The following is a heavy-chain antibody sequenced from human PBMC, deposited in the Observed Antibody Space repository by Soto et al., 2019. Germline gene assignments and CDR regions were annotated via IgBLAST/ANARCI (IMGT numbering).Heavy chain of an antibody. CDR3: ARVDGVPMGPHYLYYYGMDV. V-gene: IGHV5-51*01. D-gene: IGHD3-10*01. Sequence: PGEALKISCKGSGYSFTSSWFGWVRQMPGKGLEWMGIIYPGDSDTRYSPSFQGQVTISADKSISTAYLQWSSLKASDTAMYYCARVDGVPMGPHYLYYYGMDVWGQGTTVTVSS. CDR2: IYPGDSDT. J-gene: IGHJ6*02. CDR1: GYSFTSSW.